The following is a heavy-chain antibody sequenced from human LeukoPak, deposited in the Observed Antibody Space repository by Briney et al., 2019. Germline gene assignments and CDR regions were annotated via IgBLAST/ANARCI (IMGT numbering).Heavy chain of an antibody. D-gene: IGHD3-22*01. J-gene: IGHJ4*02. CDR2: ISNSGAGT. V-gene: IGHV3-23*01. Sequence: GGSLRLSCAASGFTFSSYAMSWVRQAPGKGLESVSSISNSGAGTYYADSVKGRFTISRDNSKNTLYLQMNSLRAEDTAVYYCARMNWDYYDSSGYSRVKFDYWGQGTLVTVSS. CDR3: ARMNWDYYDSSGYSRVKFDY. CDR1: GFTFSSYA.